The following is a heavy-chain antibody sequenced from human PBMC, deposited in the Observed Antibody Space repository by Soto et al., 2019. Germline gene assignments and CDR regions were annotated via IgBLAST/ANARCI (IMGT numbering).Heavy chain of an antibody. CDR3: ATTMVRGVIRRTFYYYYGMDV. J-gene: IGHJ6*02. Sequence: SVKASCKASGGTFSGYAISWVRQAPGQGLEWMGGIIPIFGTANYAQKFQGRVTITADESTSTAYMELSSLRSEDTAVYYCATTMVRGVIRRTFYYYYGMDVWGQGTTVTVSS. V-gene: IGHV1-69*13. CDR1: GGTFSGYA. CDR2: IIPIFGTA. D-gene: IGHD3-10*01.